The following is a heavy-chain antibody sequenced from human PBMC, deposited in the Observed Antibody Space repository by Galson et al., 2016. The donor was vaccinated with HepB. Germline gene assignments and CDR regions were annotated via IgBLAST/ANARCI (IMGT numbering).Heavy chain of an antibody. D-gene: IGHD6-19*01. V-gene: IGHV3-11*06. CDR2: IGSSSHYT. Sequence: SLRLSCAASGFPFSDYYMSWIRQAPGKGLEWVSYIGSSSHYTNSADSVKGRFTISRDNAKNSLYLQMNSLRAEDTARYYCARGIAVAGYFDYWGQGTLVTVSS. CDR3: ARGIAVAGYFDY. J-gene: IGHJ4*02. CDR1: GFPFSDYY.